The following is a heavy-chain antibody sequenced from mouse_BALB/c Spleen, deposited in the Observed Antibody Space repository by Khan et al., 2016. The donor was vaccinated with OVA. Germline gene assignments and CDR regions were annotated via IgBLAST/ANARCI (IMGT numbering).Heavy chain of an antibody. J-gene: IGHJ4*01. CDR1: GFTFSTYG. CDR2: ISRGGNYT. Sequence: LVESGGDLVKTGGSLKLSCAASGFTFSTYGMSWVRQTPDKRLEWVATISRGGNYTYYPDSVKGRFTISRDNAKNTLYLQMSSLKSEDTAMYYCARQGFYGMDYWGQGTSVTVSS. CDR3: ARQGFYGMDY. V-gene: IGHV5-6*01.